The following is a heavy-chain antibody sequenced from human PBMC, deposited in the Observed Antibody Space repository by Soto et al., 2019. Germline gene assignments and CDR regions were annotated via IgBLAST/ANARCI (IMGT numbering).Heavy chain of an antibody. Sequence: GGSLRLSCAASGFTFSSYAMHWVRQAPGKGLEWVAVISYDGSNKYYADSVKGRFTISRDNSKNTLYLQMNSLRAEDTAVYYCARDPLSSGSSRWGDHDAFDIWGQGTMVTVSS. J-gene: IGHJ3*02. D-gene: IGHD1-26*01. CDR3: ARDPLSSGSSRWGDHDAFDI. CDR2: ISYDGSNK. V-gene: IGHV3-30-3*01. CDR1: GFTFSSYA.